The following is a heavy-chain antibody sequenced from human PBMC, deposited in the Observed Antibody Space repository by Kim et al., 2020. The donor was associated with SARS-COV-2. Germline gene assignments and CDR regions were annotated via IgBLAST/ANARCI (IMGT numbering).Heavy chain of an antibody. CDR2: INHSGST. D-gene: IGHD3-10*01. CDR3: ARGPSELGY. Sequence: SETLSLTCAVDGGYFSGYYWSWNRQPPGKGLEGIGEINHSGSTNYNQSLKSRVTISVDTSKNQFSLKKSSVTAADTAVYYCARGPSELGYCGQGTLVTVSS. J-gene: IGHJ4*02. CDR1: GGYFSGYY. V-gene: IGHV4-34*01.